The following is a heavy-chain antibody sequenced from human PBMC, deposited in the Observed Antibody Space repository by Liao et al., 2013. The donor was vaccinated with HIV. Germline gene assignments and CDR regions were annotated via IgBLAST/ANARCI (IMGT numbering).Heavy chain of an antibody. CDR1: GGSISSYY. D-gene: IGHD6-19*01. Sequence: QLHLQESGPGLAKPSETLSLTCTVSGGSISSYYWSWIRQPPGKGLEWIGYIYYSGSTNYNPSLKSRVTISVDTSKNQFSLKLSSVTAADTAVYYCARITGYSSGWYDYYFDYWGQGTLVTVSS. J-gene: IGHJ4*02. V-gene: IGHV4-59*01. CDR2: IYYSGST. CDR3: ARITGYSSGWYDYYFDY.